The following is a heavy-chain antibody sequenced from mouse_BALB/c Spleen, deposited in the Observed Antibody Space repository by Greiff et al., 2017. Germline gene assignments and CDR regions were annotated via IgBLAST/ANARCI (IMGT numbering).Heavy chain of an antibody. CDR1: GYTFSSYW. Sequence: QVQLQQSGAELMKPGASVKISCKATGYTFSSYWIAWVKQRPGHGLEWIGEILPGSGSTNYNEKFKGKATFTADTSSNTAYMQLSSLTSEDSAVYYCARSLNSLLRPFAYWGQGTLVTVSA. D-gene: IGHD1-2*01. CDR3: ARSLNSLLRPFAY. CDR2: ILPGSGST. V-gene: IGHV1-9*01. J-gene: IGHJ3*01.